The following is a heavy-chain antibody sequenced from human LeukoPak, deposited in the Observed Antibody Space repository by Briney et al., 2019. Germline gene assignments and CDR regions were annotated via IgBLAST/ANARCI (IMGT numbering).Heavy chain of an antibody. CDR1: GFTFSDAW. CDR3: TTRRQDGW. D-gene: IGHD2-15*01. CDR2: IKSKSDGGTI. Sequence: GGSLRLSCVGSGFTFSDAWMSWVRQAPGKGLGWVGRIKSKSDGGTIDYAAPVKGRFTISRDDSRNTLYLQMNSLKTEDTAVYYCTTRRQDGWWGQGTLVTVS. V-gene: IGHV3-15*01. J-gene: IGHJ4*02.